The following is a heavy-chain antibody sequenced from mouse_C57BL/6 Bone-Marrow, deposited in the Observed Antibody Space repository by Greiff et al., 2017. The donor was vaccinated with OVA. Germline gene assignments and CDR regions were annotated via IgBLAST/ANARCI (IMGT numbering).Heavy chain of an antibody. J-gene: IGHJ2*01. D-gene: IGHD2-4*01. CDR1: GFTFSSYT. CDR2: ISGGGGNT. V-gene: IGHV5-9*01. CDR3: ATRLRRYFDY. Sequence: EVNVVESGGGLVKPGGSLKLSCAASGFTFSSYTMSWVRQTPEKRLEWVATISGGGGNTYYPDSVKGRFTISRDNAKNTLYLQMSSLRSEDTALYYCATRLRRYFDYWGQGTTLTVSS.